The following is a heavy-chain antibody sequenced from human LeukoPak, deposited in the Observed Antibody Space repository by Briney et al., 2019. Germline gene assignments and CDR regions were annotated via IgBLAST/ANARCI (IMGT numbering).Heavy chain of an antibody. CDR2: IYPGDSDT. Sequence: GESLKISCKGSGYSFTSYWIGWVRQMPGKGLEWMGIIYPGDSDTRYSPSFQGPVTISADKSISTAYLQWSSLKASDTAMYYCASSYYDSSGYYSDFDYWGQGTLVNVSS. D-gene: IGHD3-22*01. CDR3: ASSYYDSSGYYSDFDY. CDR1: GYSFTSYW. J-gene: IGHJ4*02. V-gene: IGHV5-51*01.